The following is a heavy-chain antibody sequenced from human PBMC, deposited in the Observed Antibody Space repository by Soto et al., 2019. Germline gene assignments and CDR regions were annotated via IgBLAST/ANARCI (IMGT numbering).Heavy chain of an antibody. CDR2: IYYSGST. V-gene: IGHV4-31*03. CDR1: GGSISSGGYY. CDR3: ARATPTYYYDSSGFDY. J-gene: IGHJ4*02. D-gene: IGHD3-22*01. Sequence: TLSLTCTVSGGSISSGGYYWSWIRQHPGKGPEWIGYIYYSGSTYYNPSLKSRVTISVDTSKNQFSLKLSSVTAADTAVYYCARATPTYYYDSSGFDYWGQGTLVTVSS.